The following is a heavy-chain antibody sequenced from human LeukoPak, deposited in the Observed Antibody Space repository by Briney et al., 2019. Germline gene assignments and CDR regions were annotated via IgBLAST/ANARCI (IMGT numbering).Heavy chain of an antibody. V-gene: IGHV3-15*01. CDR1: GFTFSSYA. J-gene: IGHJ4*02. CDR2: IKSETDGGTA. D-gene: IGHD2-8*02. CDR3: TVLFYDY. Sequence: GGSLRLSCAASGFTFSSYAMSWARQAPGKGLEWVGRIKSETDGGTADYAAPVKGRFTISRDDSKNTLYLQMNSLKTEDTAVYYCTVLFYDYWGQGTLVTVSS.